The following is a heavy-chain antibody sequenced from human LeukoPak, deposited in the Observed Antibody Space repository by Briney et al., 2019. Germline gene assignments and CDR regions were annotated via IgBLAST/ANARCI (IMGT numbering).Heavy chain of an antibody. D-gene: IGHD3-10*01. V-gene: IGHV3-7*01. CDR2: IKQDGSEK. CDR3: AKMNYGFDY. J-gene: IGHJ4*02. Sequence: PGGSLRLSCAASGFTFSSYWVSWVRQAPGKGLEWVANIKQDGSEKYYVDSVKGRFTISRDNAKNSLYLQMNSLRAEDTAVYYCAKMNYGFDYWGQGTLVTVSS. CDR1: GFTFSSYW.